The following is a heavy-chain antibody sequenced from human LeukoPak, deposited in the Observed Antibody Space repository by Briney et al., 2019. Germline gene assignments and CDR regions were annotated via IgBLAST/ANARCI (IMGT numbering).Heavy chain of an antibody. CDR3: ARDGRTLRAFDI. J-gene: IGHJ3*02. D-gene: IGHD1/OR15-1a*01. CDR1: GFTFSSYW. CDR2: INSDGSST. Sequence: GGSLGLSCAASGFTFSSYWMHWVRKAPGKGLVWVSRINSDGSSTSYADSVKGRFTISRDNAKNTLYLQMNSLRAEDTAVYYCARDGRTLRAFDIWGQGTMVTVSS. V-gene: IGHV3-74*01.